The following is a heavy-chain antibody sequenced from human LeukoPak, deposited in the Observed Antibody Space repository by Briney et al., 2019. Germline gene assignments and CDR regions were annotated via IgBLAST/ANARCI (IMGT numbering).Heavy chain of an antibody. CDR3: ARDLEPVLLWFGEFDP. J-gene: IGHJ5*02. CDR1: GYTFTGYY. D-gene: IGHD3-10*01. V-gene: IGHV1-2*02. Sequence: ASVKVSCKASGYTFTGYYMHWVRQAPGQGLEWMGWINPNSGGTNYAQKFQGRVTMTRDTSISTAYMELSRLRSDDTAVYYCARDLEPVLLWFGEFDPWGQGTLVTVSS. CDR2: INPNSGGT.